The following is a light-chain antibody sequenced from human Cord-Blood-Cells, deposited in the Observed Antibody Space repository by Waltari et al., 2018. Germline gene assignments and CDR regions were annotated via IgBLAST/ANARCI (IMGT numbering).Light chain of an antibody. Sequence: QSALTQPPSASGSPGQSVTISCTGTSSDVGGYNPVSWYQQHPGKAPKLMIYEVSKRPSGVPDRFSGSKSGNTASLTVSGLQAEDEADYYCSSYAGSNNFVVFGGGTKLTVL. CDR3: SSYAGSNNFVV. V-gene: IGLV2-8*01. J-gene: IGLJ2*01. CDR1: SSDVGGYNP. CDR2: EVS.